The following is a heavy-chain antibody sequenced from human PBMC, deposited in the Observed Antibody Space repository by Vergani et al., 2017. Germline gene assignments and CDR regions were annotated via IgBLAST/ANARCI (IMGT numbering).Heavy chain of an antibody. V-gene: IGHV3-33*01. D-gene: IGHD5-24*01. Sequence: QVQLVESGGGVVQPGRSLRLSCAASGFTFSSYGMHWVRQAPGEGLEWVAVIWYDGSNKYYADSVKGRFHISRNNSKNTLYLQLNSLRAEDTAVYYCARDEKRWLQGIFDYWGQGTLVTVSS. CDR3: ARDEKRWLQGIFDY. CDR1: GFTFSSYG. CDR2: IWYDGSNK. J-gene: IGHJ4*02.